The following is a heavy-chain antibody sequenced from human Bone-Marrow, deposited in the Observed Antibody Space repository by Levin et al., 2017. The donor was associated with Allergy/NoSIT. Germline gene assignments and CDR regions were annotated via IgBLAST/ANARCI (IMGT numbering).Heavy chain of an antibody. V-gene: IGHV3-21*01. CDR2: ISSSSSYI. CDR1: GFTFSSYS. Sequence: GESLKISCAASGFTFSSYSMNWVRQAPGKGLEWVSSISSSSSYIYYADSVKGRFTISRDNAKNSLYLQMNSLRAEDTAVYYCAREPGGDFWSGYNPVDYWGQGTLVTVSS. CDR3: AREPGGDFWSGYNPVDY. J-gene: IGHJ4*02. D-gene: IGHD3-3*01.